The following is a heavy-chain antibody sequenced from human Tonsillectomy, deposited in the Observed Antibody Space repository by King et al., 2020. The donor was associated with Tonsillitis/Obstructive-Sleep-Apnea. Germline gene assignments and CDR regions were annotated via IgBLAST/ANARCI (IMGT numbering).Heavy chain of an antibody. V-gene: IGHV4-39*01. CDR3: ARQSGGYCISTSCYGIYY. D-gene: IGHD2-2*01. CDR1: GGSISSSSYH. J-gene: IGHJ4*02. Sequence: QLQESGPGLVKPSETLSLTCTVSGGSISSSSYHWGWIRQPPGKGLEWIASIYYSGSTYYNPSLKSRVTISVDTSKTQFSLRLSSVTAADTAVYYCARQSGGYCISTSCYGIYYWGQGTLVTVSS. CDR2: IYYSGST.